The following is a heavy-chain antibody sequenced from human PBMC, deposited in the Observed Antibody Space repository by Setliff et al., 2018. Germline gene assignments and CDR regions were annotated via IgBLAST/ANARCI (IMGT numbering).Heavy chain of an antibody. D-gene: IGHD6-19*01. CDR2: IRNDGATT. V-gene: IGHV3-48*01. CDR1: GFTFSSDP. Sequence: GGSLRLSCAASGFTFSSDPMNWVRQAPGKGLEWLSNIRNDGATTSYADSVKGRFTISRDNVKNSVTAADMAVYYCAREQWLDPPGYYYMDVWAKGTTVTVSS. CDR3: AREQWLDPPGYYYMDV. J-gene: IGHJ6*03.